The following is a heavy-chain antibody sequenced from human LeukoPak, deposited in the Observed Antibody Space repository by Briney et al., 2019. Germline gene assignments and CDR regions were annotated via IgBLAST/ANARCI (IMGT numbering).Heavy chain of an antibody. Sequence: ASVKVSCKASGYTFTSYDIDWVRQATGQGLEWMGWMNPNSGNTGYAQKFQGRVTMTRNTSISTAYMELSSLRSEDTAVYYCARDEGSSWYSSTLSCYYYYMDVWGKGATVTVSS. CDR1: GYTFTSYD. CDR2: MNPNSGNT. J-gene: IGHJ6*03. V-gene: IGHV1-8*01. CDR3: ARDEGSSWYSSTLSCYYYYMDV. D-gene: IGHD6-13*01.